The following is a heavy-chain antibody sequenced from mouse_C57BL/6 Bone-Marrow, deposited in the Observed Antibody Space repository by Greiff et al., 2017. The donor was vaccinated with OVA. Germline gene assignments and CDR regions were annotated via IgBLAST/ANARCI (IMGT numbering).Heavy chain of an antibody. J-gene: IGHJ2*01. D-gene: IGHD1-1*01. CDR3: ARHGYVSSFDY. CDR1: GFTFSSYG. Sequence: EVNVVESGGDLVKPGGSLKLSCAASGFTFSSYGMSWVRQTPDKRLEWVATISSGGSYTYYPDSVKGRFTISRDNAKNTLYLQMSSLKSEDTAMYYCARHGYVSSFDYWGQGTTLTVSS. V-gene: IGHV5-6*01. CDR2: ISSGGSYT.